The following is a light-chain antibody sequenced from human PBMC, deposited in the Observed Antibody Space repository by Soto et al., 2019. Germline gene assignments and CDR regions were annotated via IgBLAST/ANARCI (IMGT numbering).Light chain of an antibody. V-gene: IGLV2-8*01. J-gene: IGLJ2*01. CDR3: NSFAGGAHVV. Sequence: QSALAQPPSASGSPGQSVTISCTGTSSDVGAYNYVSRYQQHPGKAPKLIIYDVSQRPSGVPDRFSGSKSGNTASLSVSGLQADDEAVYYCNSFAGGAHVVFGGGTKLTVL. CDR1: SSDVGAYNY. CDR2: DVS.